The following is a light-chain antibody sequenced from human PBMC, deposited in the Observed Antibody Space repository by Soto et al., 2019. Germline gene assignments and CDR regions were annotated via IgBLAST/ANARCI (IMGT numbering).Light chain of an antibody. CDR3: QQYETSPPIT. CDR1: QSVSSSY. CDR2: GAS. Sequence: EIVLTQSPGTLSLSPGERATLSCRASQSVSSSYLAWYQQKPGQAPRLLIYGASSRATGIPDRFSGSGSGTDFTPTISSLEPQDFAVYYCQQYETSPPITFGQGTRLEIK. J-gene: IGKJ5*01. V-gene: IGKV3-20*01.